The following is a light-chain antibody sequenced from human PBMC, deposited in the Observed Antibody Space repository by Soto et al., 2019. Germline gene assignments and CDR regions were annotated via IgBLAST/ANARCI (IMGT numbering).Light chain of an antibody. Sequence: QSVLTQPRSVSGSHGRSVTVSCTGISSDVDGFNYVSWYQHHPGKAPKLIIYDVSQRPSGVPDRFSGSKSANSASLTISGLQAEDEADYYCCSYAGPYVLFGGGTNLTVL. CDR1: SSDVDGFNY. CDR2: DVS. J-gene: IGLJ2*01. V-gene: IGLV2-11*01. CDR3: CSYAGPYVL.